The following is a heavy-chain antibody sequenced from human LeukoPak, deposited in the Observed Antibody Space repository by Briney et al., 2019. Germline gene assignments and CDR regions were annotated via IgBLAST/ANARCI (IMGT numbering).Heavy chain of an antibody. CDR1: GFTFSNAW. CDR3: TTDWSGPDYHDY. Sequence: GGSLRLSCAASGFTFSNAWMSWVRQAPGKGLEWVGRIKSQTDGGTTDYAAPVKGRFTISRDDSKNTLYLQMSSLKTEDTALYYCTTDWSGPDYHDYWGQGTLVTVS. D-gene: IGHD3-3*01. V-gene: IGHV3-15*01. CDR2: IKSQTDGGTT. J-gene: IGHJ4*02.